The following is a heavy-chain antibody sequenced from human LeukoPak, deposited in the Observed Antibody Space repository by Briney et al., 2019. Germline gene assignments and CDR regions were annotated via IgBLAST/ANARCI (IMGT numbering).Heavy chain of an antibody. J-gene: IGHJ4*02. Sequence: GESLKISCKGSGYTFTTYWIAWVRQMPGKGLEWMGVIYPSDSDTRYSPSFHGQVTISADKSISTAYLQWSSLRPSDTAMYYCARLSGGFDYWGQGTLVTVSS. D-gene: IGHD7-27*01. CDR3: ARLSGGFDY. CDR1: GYTFTTYW. CDR2: IYPSDSDT. V-gene: IGHV5-51*01.